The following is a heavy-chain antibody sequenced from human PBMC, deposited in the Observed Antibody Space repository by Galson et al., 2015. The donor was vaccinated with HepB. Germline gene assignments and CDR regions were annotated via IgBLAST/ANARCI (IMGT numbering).Heavy chain of an antibody. D-gene: IGHD3-10*01. V-gene: IGHV3-21*01. CDR3: ASEPLYFDSGTQGYYFDS. CDR2: IRGESHNT. CDR1: GLRFSTYS. Sequence: SLRLSCADSGLRFSTYSMNWVRQAPGKGLEWVASIRGESHNTYYAESVRGRFTISRDDAKKSLFLQMNGLRAEDTAVYYCASEPLYFDSGTQGYYFDSWGRGTPVTVSS. J-gene: IGHJ4*02.